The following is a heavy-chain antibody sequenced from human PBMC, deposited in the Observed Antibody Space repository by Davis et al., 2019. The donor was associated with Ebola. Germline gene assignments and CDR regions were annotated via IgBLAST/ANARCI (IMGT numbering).Heavy chain of an antibody. D-gene: IGHD5-24*01. CDR2: IYYSGST. J-gene: IGHJ6*02. V-gene: IGHV4-59*08. Sequence: SETLSLTCTVPGGSISSYYWSWIRQPPGKGLEWIGYIYYSGSTNYNPSLKSRVTISVDTSKNQFSLKLSSVTAGDTAVYYCARWGGVATIEDYYYYGMDVWGQGTTVTVSS. CDR3: ARWGGVATIEDYYYYGMDV. CDR1: GGSISSYY.